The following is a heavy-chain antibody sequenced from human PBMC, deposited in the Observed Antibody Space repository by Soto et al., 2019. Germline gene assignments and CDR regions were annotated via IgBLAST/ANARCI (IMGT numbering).Heavy chain of an antibody. J-gene: IGHJ6*03. Sequence: PSETLSPTCTVSGGSISSYYWSWIRQPPGKGLEWIGYIYYSGSTNYNPSLKSRVTISVDTSKNQFSLKLSSVTAADTAVYYCARSPGDYVVFLGYYYMDVWGKGTTVTVSS. V-gene: IGHV4-59*01. CDR1: GGSISSYY. CDR3: ARSPGDYVVFLGYYYMDV. D-gene: IGHD4-17*01. CDR2: IYYSGST.